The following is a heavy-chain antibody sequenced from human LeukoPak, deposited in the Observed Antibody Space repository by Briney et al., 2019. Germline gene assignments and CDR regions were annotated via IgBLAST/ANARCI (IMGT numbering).Heavy chain of an antibody. CDR2: IYYTGST. V-gene: IGHV4-59*01. J-gene: IGHJ2*01. Sequence: SETLSLTCTVSGGSISSYYWSWIRQPPGKGLEWIGYIYYTGSTTYNPSLKSRVTISVDTSKDQFSLKLRSVTAADTAVYYCARDYGDIPPDWYYDLWGRGTLVTVSS. CDR3: ARDYGDIPPDWYYDL. D-gene: IGHD4-17*01. CDR1: GGSISSYY.